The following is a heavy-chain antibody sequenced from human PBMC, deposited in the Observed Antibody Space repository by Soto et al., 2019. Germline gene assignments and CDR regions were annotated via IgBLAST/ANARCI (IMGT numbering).Heavy chain of an antibody. J-gene: IGHJ6*02. Sequence: QMHLVQSGAEVKKPGSSVKVSCKASGGSFTYTLSWVRQSTGQGLEWMGGIIPSFGTTNYAQKFQDRVTMTADQSTKTAYMELNTLTSEDTAVYYCARLHSHGTYGMDVWGQGTTGTVS. V-gene: IGHV1-69*01. CDR3: ARLHSHGTYGMDV. CDR2: IIPSFGTT. CDR1: GGSFTYT. D-gene: IGHD5-18*01.